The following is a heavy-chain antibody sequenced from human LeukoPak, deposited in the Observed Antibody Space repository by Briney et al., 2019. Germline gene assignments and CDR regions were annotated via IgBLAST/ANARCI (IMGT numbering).Heavy chain of an antibody. CDR1: GFPFSNYW. Sequence: GGSLRLSCVASGFPFSNYWMSWVRQAPGKGPEWVASIKQDGSETFYVDSVKGRFTISKDNVKNSLYLLMNSLRAEDTAVYYCAREDHSKYEYWGQGTLVTVSS. CDR2: IKQDGSET. J-gene: IGHJ4*02. CDR3: AREDHSKYEY. V-gene: IGHV3-7*01. D-gene: IGHD4-11*01.